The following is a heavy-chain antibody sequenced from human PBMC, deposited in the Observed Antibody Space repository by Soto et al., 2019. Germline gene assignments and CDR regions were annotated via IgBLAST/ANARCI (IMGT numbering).Heavy chain of an antibody. CDR1: GGSISSSSYY. D-gene: IGHD2-15*01. J-gene: IGHJ6*03. CDR3: ARLRKNAGYSSGGSCYEPDYYYYYYMDV. CDR2: IYYSGST. V-gene: IGHV4-39*01. Sequence: SETLSLTCTVSGGSISSSSYYWGWIRQPPGKGLEWIGSIYYSGSTYYNPSLKSRVTISVDTSKNQFSLKLSSVTAADTAVYCCARLRKNAGYSSGGSCYEPDYYYYYYMDVWGKGTTVTVSS.